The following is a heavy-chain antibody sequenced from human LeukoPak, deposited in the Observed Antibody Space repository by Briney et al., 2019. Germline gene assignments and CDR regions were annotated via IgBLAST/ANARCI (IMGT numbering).Heavy chain of an antibody. Sequence: GGSLRLSCTASGFTFGDYAMSWVRQAPGKGLEWVGFIRSKAYGGTTKYAASVKGRFTISRDDSKSIAYLQMNSLKTEDTAVYYCTREKVAGPKYYYYGMDVWGQGTTVTVSS. J-gene: IGHJ6*02. CDR3: TREKVAGPKYYYYGMDV. CDR2: IRSKAYGGTT. D-gene: IGHD6-19*01. V-gene: IGHV3-49*04. CDR1: GFTFGDYA.